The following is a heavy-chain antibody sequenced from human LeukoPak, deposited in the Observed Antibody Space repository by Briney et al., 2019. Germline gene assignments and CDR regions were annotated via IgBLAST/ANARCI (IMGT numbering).Heavy chain of an antibody. CDR2: IIPIFGTA. J-gene: IGHJ3*02. CDR1: GYTFTSYD. D-gene: IGHD1-20*01. Sequence: ASVKVSCKASGYTFTSYDINWVRQAPGQGLEWMGGIIPIFGTANYAQKFQGRVTITADESTSTAYMEPSSLRSEDTAVYYCARVNWNDDGSYDAFDIWGQGTMVTVSS. V-gene: IGHV1-69*13. CDR3: ARVNWNDDGSYDAFDI.